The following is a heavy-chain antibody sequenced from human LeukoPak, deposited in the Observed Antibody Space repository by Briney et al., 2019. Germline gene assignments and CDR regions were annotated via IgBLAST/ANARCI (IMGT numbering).Heavy chain of an antibody. CDR3: ARHHYFWSGYYNAFDM. J-gene: IGHJ3*02. V-gene: IGHV4-39*01. D-gene: IGHD3-3*01. CDR2: ISYSGST. Sequence: SETLSLTCTVSGGSISSSAYYWGRIRQSPGKGLEWIGTISYSGSTYYNPSLKSRLTISVDTSKNQFSLRLSSVAAADTAVYYCARHHYFWSGYYNAFDMWGQGTMVTVSS. CDR1: GGSISSSAYY.